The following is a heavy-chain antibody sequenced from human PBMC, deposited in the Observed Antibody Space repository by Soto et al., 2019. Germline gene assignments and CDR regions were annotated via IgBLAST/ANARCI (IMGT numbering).Heavy chain of an antibody. J-gene: IGHJ6*02. CDR2: INYDDYS. CDR1: GGSITNYY. Sequence: QVQLQESGPGLVKPSETLSLTCTVSGGSITNYYCSWFRQPPGKGLEWIGYINYDDYSAYNLSLTRRVTPSIDTSNAQFSLMLESVTATDTAVYYCARHGFGPLHGLVDVWGQGTAVIVSS. CDR3: ARHGFGPLHGLVDV. D-gene: IGHD3-10*01. V-gene: IGHV4-59*08.